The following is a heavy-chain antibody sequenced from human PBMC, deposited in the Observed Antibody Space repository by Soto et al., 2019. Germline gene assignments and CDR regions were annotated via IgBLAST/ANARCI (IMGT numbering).Heavy chain of an antibody. V-gene: IGHV3-23*01. CDR1: GFTVSNYA. D-gene: IGHD3-10*01. Sequence: EVQLLASGGGLIQPGGSLRLSCAASGFTVSNYAMSWVRQAPGKGLEWVSGISGGGSTYYADSVKGRFTISRDNSKNTLYLQMNSLRVEDTAVYFCVNGEWVDWGQGTLVTVSS. J-gene: IGHJ4*02. CDR2: ISGGGST. CDR3: VNGEWVD.